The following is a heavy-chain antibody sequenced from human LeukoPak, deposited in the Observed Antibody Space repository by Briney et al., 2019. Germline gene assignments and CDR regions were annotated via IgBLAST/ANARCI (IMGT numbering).Heavy chain of an antibody. J-gene: IGHJ4*02. Sequence: SVKVSCKASGGTFSSYAISWVRQAPGQGLEWMGGIIPIFGTANYAQKFQGRVTITADESTSTAYMELSSLRSEDTAVYYCARLTDPDFDWLPWGQGTLVTVSS. V-gene: IGHV1-69*01. D-gene: IGHD3-9*01. CDR3: ARLTDPDFDWLP. CDR1: GGTFSSYA. CDR2: IIPIFGTA.